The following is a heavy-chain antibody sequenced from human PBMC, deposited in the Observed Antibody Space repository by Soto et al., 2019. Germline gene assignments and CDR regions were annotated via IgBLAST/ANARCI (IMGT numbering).Heavy chain of an antibody. Sequence: ASVKVSCKASGYTFTSYAIHWVRQAPGQGLEWMGWISAYNGKTSYTQKLQGRLTMATDTSTRTAYMELRSLRSDDTAVYYCARDYGGGWTHIDYWGQGTQVTVSS. V-gene: IGHV1-18*01. D-gene: IGHD6-19*01. CDR1: GYTFTSYA. J-gene: IGHJ4*02. CDR3: ARDYGGGWTHIDY. CDR2: ISAYNGKT.